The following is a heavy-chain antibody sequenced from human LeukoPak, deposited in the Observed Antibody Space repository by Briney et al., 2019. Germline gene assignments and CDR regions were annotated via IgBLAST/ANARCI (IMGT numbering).Heavy chain of an antibody. Sequence: ASVKVSCKVSGYTLTELSMHWVLQAPGKGLEWMGGFDPEDGETIYAQKFQGRVTMTEDTSTDTAYMELSSLRSEDTAVYYCATGLVGATTKTYWGQGTLVTVSS. CDR2: FDPEDGET. CDR1: GYTLTELS. V-gene: IGHV1-24*01. D-gene: IGHD1-26*01. CDR3: ATGLVGATTKTY. J-gene: IGHJ4*02.